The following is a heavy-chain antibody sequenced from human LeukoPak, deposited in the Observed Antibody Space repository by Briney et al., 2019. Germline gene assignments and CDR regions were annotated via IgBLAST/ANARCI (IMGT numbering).Heavy chain of an antibody. V-gene: IGHV3-23*01. CDR3: AKERRACSSSSCYYRFDY. Sequence: GGSLRLPCAASGFTFSRYAMSWVRQAPGKGLEWVSAISGSGGSTYYADSAKDRLTISRDNSKHTVHLQKNSLIAEDTAVYYCAKERRACSSSSCYYRFDYWGQGTLVTVSS. CDR2: ISGSGGST. D-gene: IGHD2-2*01. CDR1: GFTFSRYA. J-gene: IGHJ4*02.